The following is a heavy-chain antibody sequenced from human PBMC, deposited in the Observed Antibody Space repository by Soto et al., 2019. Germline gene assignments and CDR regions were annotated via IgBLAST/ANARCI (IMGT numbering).Heavy chain of an antibody. Sequence: QVQLQESGPGLVKPSQTLSLTCTVSGGSISSGVNYWSWLRQHPGKGLEWIGNIYYSGTTYYNPSLKSRVTISVDPSKNQFSLRLSSLTAADTAMYYCARLAPIVVDGRRSYYYYGMDVWGQGTTVTVSS. CDR3: ARLAPIVVDGRRSYYYYGMDV. CDR1: GGSISSGVNY. CDR2: IYYSGTT. V-gene: IGHV4-31*03. J-gene: IGHJ6*02. D-gene: IGHD2-15*01.